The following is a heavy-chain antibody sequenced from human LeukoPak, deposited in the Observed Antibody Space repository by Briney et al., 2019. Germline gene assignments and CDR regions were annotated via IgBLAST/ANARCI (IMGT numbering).Heavy chain of an antibody. D-gene: IGHD5-18*01. V-gene: IGHV3-30-3*01. J-gene: IGHJ4*02. CDR3: ARDAVDTEPIY. CDR2: ISYDGSNK. CDR1: GFTFSSYA. Sequence: GGSLRLSCAASGFTFSSYAMHWVRQAPGKGLEWVAVISYDGSNKYYADSVKGRFTISRDNSKNTLYLQMNSLRAEDTAVYYCARDAVDTEPIYWGQGTLVTVSS.